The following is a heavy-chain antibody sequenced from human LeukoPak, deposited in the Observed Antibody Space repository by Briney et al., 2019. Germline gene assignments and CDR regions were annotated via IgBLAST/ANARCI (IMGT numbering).Heavy chain of an antibody. J-gene: IGHJ4*02. D-gene: IGHD6-13*01. CDR3: AITDTAVAAANFDY. CDR2: IYYSGST. Sequence: SETLPLTCTVSGGSISSYYWSWIRQPPGKGLEWIGYIYYSGSTNYNPSLKSRVTISVDTSKNQFSLKLSSVTAADTAVYYCAITDTAVAAANFDYWGQGTLVTVSS. V-gene: IGHV4-59*12. CDR1: GGSISSYY.